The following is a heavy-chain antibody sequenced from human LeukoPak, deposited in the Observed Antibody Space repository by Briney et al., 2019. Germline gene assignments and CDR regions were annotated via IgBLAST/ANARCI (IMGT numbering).Heavy chain of an antibody. CDR2: IYSGGST. V-gene: IGHV3-66*01. CDR3: ARVGRSSGSYYNVVYYGMDV. CDR1: GFTVSSNY. J-gene: IGHJ6*02. Sequence: PGGSLRLSCAASGFTVSSNYVSWVRQAPGKGLEWVSVIYSGGSTYYADSVKGRFTISRDNSKNTLYLQMNSLRAEDTAVYYCARVGRSSGSYYNVVYYGMDVWGQGTTVTVSS. D-gene: IGHD3-10*01.